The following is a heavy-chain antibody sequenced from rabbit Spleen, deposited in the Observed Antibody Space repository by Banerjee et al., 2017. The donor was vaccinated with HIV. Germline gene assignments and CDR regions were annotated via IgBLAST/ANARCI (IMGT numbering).Heavy chain of an antibody. CDR2: ILNSDGST. D-gene: IGHD5-1*01. J-gene: IGHJ4*01. CDR1: GFSFSSGYY. Sequence: QSLEESGGDLVKPEGSLTLTCTASGFSFSSGYYMCWVRQAPGKGLEWIACILNSDGSTYYANWARGRFTISKTSSTTMTLQMTSLTAADTATYFCARKVVVLGYFDFWGPGTLVTVS. V-gene: IGHV1S40*01. CDR3: ARKVVVLGYFDF.